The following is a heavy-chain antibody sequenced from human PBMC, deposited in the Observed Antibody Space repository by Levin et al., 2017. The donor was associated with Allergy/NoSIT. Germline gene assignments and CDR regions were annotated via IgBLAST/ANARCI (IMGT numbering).Heavy chain of an antibody. V-gene: IGHV3-13*01. CDR2: IDTAGDT. CDR3: ARVHRGAFDI. D-gene: IGHD3-10*01. Sequence: PGGSLRLSCAVSGFTFSSYDMHWVRRATGKGLEWVSAIDTAGDTYYPGSVKGRFTISRENAKYSLYLQMNGLRAGDTAVYYCARVHRGAFDIWGQGTMVTVSS. J-gene: IGHJ3*02. CDR1: GFTFSSYD.